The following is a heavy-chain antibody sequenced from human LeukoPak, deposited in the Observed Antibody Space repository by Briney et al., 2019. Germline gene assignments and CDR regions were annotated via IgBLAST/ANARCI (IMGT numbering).Heavy chain of an antibody. CDR1: GFTFSSYS. CDR2: ISTSSSSI. D-gene: IGHD4/OR15-4a*01. J-gene: IGHJ6*03. Sequence: GGSLRLSCVASGFTFSSYSMNWVRQAPGKGLEWVSSISTSSSSIYYADSVKGRFTLSRDSAKNSLYLQMNSLRAEDTAVYYCARMQVRCSYYMDVWGKGTTVTVSS. V-gene: IGHV3-21*01. CDR3: ARMQVRCSYYMDV.